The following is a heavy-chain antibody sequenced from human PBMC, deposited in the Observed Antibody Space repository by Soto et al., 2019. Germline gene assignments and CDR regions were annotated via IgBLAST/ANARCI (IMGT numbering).Heavy chain of an antibody. D-gene: IGHD3-10*01. Sequence: SETLSLTCTVSGGSISSYYWSWIRQPPGKGLEWIGYIYYSGSTNYNPSLKSRVTISVDTSKNQFSLKLSSVTAADTAVYYCARGVRGLWFGELLYAMFDYWGQGTLVTVSS. J-gene: IGHJ4*02. CDR1: GGSISSYY. CDR2: IYYSGST. CDR3: ARGVRGLWFGELLYAMFDY. V-gene: IGHV4-59*01.